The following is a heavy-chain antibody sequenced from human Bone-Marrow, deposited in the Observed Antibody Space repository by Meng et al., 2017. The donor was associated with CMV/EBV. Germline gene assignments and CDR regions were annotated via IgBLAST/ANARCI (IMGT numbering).Heavy chain of an antibody. V-gene: IGHV3-30*04. D-gene: IGHD6-13*01. CDR3: ARVGTGEMSRYLYNGMDV. CDR1: GFTFSSYA. J-gene: IGHJ6*01. CDR2: IAYDGSNK. Sequence: GESLKISCAASGFTFSSYAMPWVRQAPGKGLGWVAVIAYDGSNKYYGDSVEGRFTISRDTSKKASFLQMNSLSREDTAVYYCARVGTGEMSRYLYNGMDVWGQGTTVTVSS.